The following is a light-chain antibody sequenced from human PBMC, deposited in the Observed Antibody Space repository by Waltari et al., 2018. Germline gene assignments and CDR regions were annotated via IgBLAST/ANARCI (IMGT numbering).Light chain of an antibody. V-gene: IGLV2-23*02. CDR1: SSDVGNYKR. CDR2: AVS. CDR3: SSYAGSSKGV. Sequence: QSALTQPASVSGSPGQSITISCPGTSSDVGNYKRVSWYQPHPGKAPKLMIYAVSKRPSGVSVRFSGSKSGDMSSLTISGLQPEDEAEYCCSSYAGSSKGVFGGGTKVTVL. J-gene: IGLJ2*01.